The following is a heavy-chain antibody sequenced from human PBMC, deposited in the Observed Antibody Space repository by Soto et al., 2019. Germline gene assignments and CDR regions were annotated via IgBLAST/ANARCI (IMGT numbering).Heavy chain of an antibody. D-gene: IGHD4-4*01. CDR3: AKVSSDYSNYDY. CDR1: GFTFSNYA. CDR2: ISGSGGST. Sequence: GGSLRLSCAASGFTFSNYAMSWVRQPPGKGLEWVSGISGSGGSTYYADSVKGRFTISRDNSKNTLFLQMNSLRAEDTAIYYCAKVSSDYSNYDYWGQGTLVTVSS. J-gene: IGHJ4*02. V-gene: IGHV3-23*01.